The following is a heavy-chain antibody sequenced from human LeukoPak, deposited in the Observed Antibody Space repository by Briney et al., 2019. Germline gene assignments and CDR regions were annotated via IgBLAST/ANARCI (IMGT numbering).Heavy chain of an antibody. Sequence: SETPSLTCAVYGGSFSDYYWSWIRQPPGKGLEWIGEINHGGSTNYNPSLKSRVTISVDTSKNQFSLKLSSVTAADTAVYYCTRAVCSSASCYAGGSIDCWGQGTLVTVSS. V-gene: IGHV4-34*01. CDR2: INHGGST. CDR1: GGSFSDYY. D-gene: IGHD2-2*01. CDR3: TRAVCSSASCYAGGSIDC. J-gene: IGHJ4*02.